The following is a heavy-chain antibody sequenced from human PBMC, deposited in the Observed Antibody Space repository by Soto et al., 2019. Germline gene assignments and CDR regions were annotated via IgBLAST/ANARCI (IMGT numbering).Heavy chain of an antibody. CDR2: ISYDGSNK. CDR3: AKDSITIFGVVIPLGY. Sequence: GSLRLSCAASGFTFSSYGMHWVRQAPGKGLEWVAVISYDGSNKYYADSVKGRFTISRDNSKNTLYLQMNSLRAEDTAVYYCAKDSITIFGVVIPLGYWGQGTLVTVSS. CDR1: GFTFSSYG. V-gene: IGHV3-30*18. D-gene: IGHD3-3*01. J-gene: IGHJ4*02.